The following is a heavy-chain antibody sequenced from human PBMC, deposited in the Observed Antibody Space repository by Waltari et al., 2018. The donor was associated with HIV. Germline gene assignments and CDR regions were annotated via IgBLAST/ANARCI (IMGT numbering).Heavy chain of an antibody. J-gene: IGHJ4*02. CDR1: GFRFNSYW. CDR3: SRVGYRAYDHLKGDY. CDR2: IKQDGSEK. D-gene: IGHD5-12*01. V-gene: IGHV3-7*01. Sequence: EVQLVESGGGLVQSGGSLRLTCEASGFRFNSYWMSWVRQAPGKGLEWVANIKQDGSEKFYVDSVKGRFTVSRDNANNSLYLQMHSLRAEDTALYFCSRVGYRAYDHLKGDYWGQGTLVTVSS.